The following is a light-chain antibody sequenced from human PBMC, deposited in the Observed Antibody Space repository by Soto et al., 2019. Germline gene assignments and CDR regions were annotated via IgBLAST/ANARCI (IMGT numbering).Light chain of an antibody. V-gene: IGKV1-12*01. CDR1: QSMSTW. CDR2: TAS. J-gene: IGKJ1*01. CDR3: QQYYSYPRT. Sequence: DIQMSQSPSSVFASVGDSVTITGRASQSMSTWLAWYQQRPGTAPNLLIFTASTLPSGGPSRFSGSGSGTDCTLTISCLHSEEFATYYCQQYYSYPRTFGQGTKVDI.